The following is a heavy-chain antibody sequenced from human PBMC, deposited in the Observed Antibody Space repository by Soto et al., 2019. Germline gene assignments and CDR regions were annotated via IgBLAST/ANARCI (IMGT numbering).Heavy chain of an antibody. CDR3: ARASPMIVVVITREPAFDI. V-gene: IGHV4-31*03. J-gene: IGHJ3*02. CDR2: IYYSGST. Sequence: SETLSLTCTVSGGSISSGGYYWSWIRQHPGKGLEWIGYIYYSGSTYYNPSLKSRVTISVDTSKNQFSLKLSSVTAADTAVYYCARASPMIVVVITREPAFDIWGQGIRVTVSS. CDR1: GGSISSGGYY. D-gene: IGHD3-22*01.